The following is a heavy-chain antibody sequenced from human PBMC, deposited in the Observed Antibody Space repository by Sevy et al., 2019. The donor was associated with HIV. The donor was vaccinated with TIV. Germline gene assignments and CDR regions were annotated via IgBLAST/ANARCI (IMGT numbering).Heavy chain of an antibody. Sequence: GGSLRLSCAASGFTFSAYDMHWVRQAPGKGLEWVAIISSDGSYRYYADSVRGRFSMSKDNSKNTMYLQISALSIEDTAVYYCAKNRPPGGSYFSRHAMDVWGQGTLVTVSS. CDR2: ISSDGSYR. CDR1: GFTFSAYD. D-gene: IGHD3-16*01. V-gene: IGHV3-30*18. J-gene: IGHJ4*02. CDR3: AKNRPPGGSYFSRHAMDV.